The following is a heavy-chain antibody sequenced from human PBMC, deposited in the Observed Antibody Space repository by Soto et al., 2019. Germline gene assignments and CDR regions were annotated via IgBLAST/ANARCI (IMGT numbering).Heavy chain of an antibody. Sequence: SETLSLTCAVSGGSISSGGYSWSWIRQPPGKGLDWIGYIYHSGSTYYNPSLKSRVTISVDRSKNQFSLKLSSVTAAGTAVYYCVRVLDYWGQGTLVTVSS. J-gene: IGHJ4*02. V-gene: IGHV4-30-2*01. CDR2: IYHSGST. CDR3: VRVLDY. CDR1: GGSISSGGYS.